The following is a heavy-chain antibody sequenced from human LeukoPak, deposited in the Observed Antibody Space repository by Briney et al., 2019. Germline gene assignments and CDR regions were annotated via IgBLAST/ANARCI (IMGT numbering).Heavy chain of an antibody. Sequence: QAGGSLRLSCAASGFTFSSYAMSWVRQAPGKGLEWVSAISGSGGSTYYADSVKGRFTISRDNSKNTLYLQMNSLRAEDTAVYYCAKGPRFGGYYFDYWGQGTLVTVSS. J-gene: IGHJ4*02. V-gene: IGHV3-23*01. CDR2: ISGSGGST. D-gene: IGHD3-10*01. CDR1: GFTFSSYA. CDR3: AKGPRFGGYYFDY.